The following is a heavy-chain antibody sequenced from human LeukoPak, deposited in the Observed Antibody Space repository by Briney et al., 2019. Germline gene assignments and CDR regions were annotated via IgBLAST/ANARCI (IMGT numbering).Heavy chain of an antibody. Sequence: PGGSLRLSCAASGFTFSDHYMSWIRQAPGKGLEWVSYISSSSYTVYADSVKGRFTISRDNAKSSLYLQMNSLRAEDTAVYYCARVTASSGFHWGQGTLVTVPP. D-gene: IGHD3-22*01. CDR1: GFTFSDHY. CDR2: ISSSSYT. CDR3: ARVTASSGFH. J-gene: IGHJ4*02. V-gene: IGHV3-11*06.